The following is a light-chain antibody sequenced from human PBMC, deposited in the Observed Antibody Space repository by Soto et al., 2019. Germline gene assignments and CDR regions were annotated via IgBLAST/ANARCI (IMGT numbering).Light chain of an antibody. CDR3: QAWDSSTAGVV. J-gene: IGLJ2*01. CDR2: QDN. V-gene: IGLV3-1*01. CDR1: KLGDKY. Sequence: SYELTQPPSVSVSPGQTASITCSGDKLGDKYASWYQQKPGQSPTLVIYQDNKRPSGIPERFSGSNSGNTATLTISGTQAMDEADYYCQAWDSSTAGVVFGGGTKLTVL.